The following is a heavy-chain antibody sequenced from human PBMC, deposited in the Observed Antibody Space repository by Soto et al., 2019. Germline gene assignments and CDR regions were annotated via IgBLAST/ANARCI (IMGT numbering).Heavy chain of an antibody. Sequence: GSLRLSCAASGFTFSSYSMNWVRQAPGKGLEWVSSISSSSSYIYYADSVKGRFTISRDNAKNSLYLQMNSLRAEDTAVYYCARESIFGVVIIWDNWFDPWGQGTLLTVSS. J-gene: IGHJ5*02. CDR1: GFTFSSYS. CDR3: ARESIFGVVIIWDNWFDP. D-gene: IGHD3-3*01. CDR2: ISSSSSYI. V-gene: IGHV3-21*01.